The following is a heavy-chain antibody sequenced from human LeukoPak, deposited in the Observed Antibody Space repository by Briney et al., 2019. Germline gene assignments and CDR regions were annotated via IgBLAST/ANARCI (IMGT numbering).Heavy chain of an antibody. V-gene: IGHV1-2*02. J-gene: IGHJ5*02. CDR1: GYNFTNYY. CDR3: ARMTGTTRWFDP. D-gene: IGHD1-7*01. Sequence: ASVKVSCKASGYNFTNYYIHWVRQAPGQGLQWMGWIDPNSGDTDYAQNFQGRVTMTRDTSSNTAYMEVRRLRSDDTALYHCARMTGTTRWFDPWGQGTLVTVSS. CDR2: IDPNSGDT.